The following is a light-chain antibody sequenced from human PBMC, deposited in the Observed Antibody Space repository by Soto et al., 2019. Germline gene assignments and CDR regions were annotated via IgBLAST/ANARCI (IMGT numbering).Light chain of an antibody. J-gene: IGKJ1*01. V-gene: IGKV3-20*01. Sequence: VFTQSPSTLSLSPVERATLSGRASQSVSSYLAWYQHKPGQAPRLLIYGAFSRATGIPDRFSGSGSGRDFTLTISRLEPEDFTVYHCQQYGDSPWTFGQGTKVDNK. CDR1: QSVSSY. CDR2: GAF. CDR3: QQYGDSPWT.